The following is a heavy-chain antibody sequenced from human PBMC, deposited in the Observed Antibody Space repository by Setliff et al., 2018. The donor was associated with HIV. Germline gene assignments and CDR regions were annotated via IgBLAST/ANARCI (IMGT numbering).Heavy chain of an antibody. Sequence: ASETLSLTCTVSGGSISNSRYYWSWIRQTPGKGLEWIGSIYYSGSTYYNPSLKSRVTISVDTSKNQFSLKLSSVTAADAAVYYCASRVYYYDSSGYLREEGFDPWGQGTLVTVSS. CDR3: ASRVYYYDSSGYLREEGFDP. CDR2: IYYSGST. CDR1: GGSISNSRYY. V-gene: IGHV4-39*01. J-gene: IGHJ5*02. D-gene: IGHD3-22*01.